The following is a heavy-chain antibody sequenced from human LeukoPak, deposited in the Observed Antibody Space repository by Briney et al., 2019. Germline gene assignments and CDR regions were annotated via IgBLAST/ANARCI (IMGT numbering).Heavy chain of an antibody. CDR1: GGSFSGYY. CDR2: INHSGST. CDR3: ARGTSMDFAWLSLFDY. Sequence: SETLSLTCAVYGGSFSGYYWSWIRQPPGKGLEWIGEINHSGSTNYNPSLKSRVTISVDTSKNQFSLKLSSVTAADTAVYYCARGTSMDFAWLSLFDYWGQGILVTVSS. J-gene: IGHJ4*02. V-gene: IGHV4-34*01. D-gene: IGHD3-9*01.